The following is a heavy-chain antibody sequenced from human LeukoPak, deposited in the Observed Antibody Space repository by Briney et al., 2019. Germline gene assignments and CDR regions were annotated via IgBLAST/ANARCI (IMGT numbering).Heavy chain of an antibody. CDR2: INPSGGST. Sequence: ASVKVSCKASGYTFTSYYMHWVRQAPGQGLEWMGIINPSGGSTTYAQKPQGRVTMTTDTSTSTAYMELRSLRSDDTAVYYCARVGSSGSDAFDIWGQGTMVTVSS. D-gene: IGHD6-19*01. CDR1: GYTFTSYY. V-gene: IGHV1-46*01. J-gene: IGHJ3*02. CDR3: ARVGSSGSDAFDI.